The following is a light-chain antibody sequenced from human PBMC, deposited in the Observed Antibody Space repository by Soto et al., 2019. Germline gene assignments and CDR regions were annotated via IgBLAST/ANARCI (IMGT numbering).Light chain of an antibody. V-gene: IGLV2-14*01. Sequence: QSALTQPASVSGSPGQSITISCTGTSSDVGAYKYVSWYQQHPGKAPKLIIYEVSNRPSGVSNRFSGSKSGNTASLTISGLQAEDETDYYCNSFTSSRTYVFGTGTKLTVL. J-gene: IGLJ1*01. CDR1: SSDVGAYKY. CDR2: EVS. CDR3: NSFTSSRTYV.